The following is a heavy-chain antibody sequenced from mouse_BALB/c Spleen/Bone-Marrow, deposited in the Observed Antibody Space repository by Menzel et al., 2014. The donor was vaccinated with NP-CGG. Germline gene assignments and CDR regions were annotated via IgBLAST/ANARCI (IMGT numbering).Heavy chain of an antibody. D-gene: IGHD2-4*01. Sequence: EVKLQESGPGLVKPSQTVSLTCTVTGISITTGNYRWSWIRQFPGNKLEWIGYIYYSGTITYNPSLTSRTTITRTTSKNQFFLEMNSLTAEDTATYYCARGAMITTGYFDYWGQGTTLTVSS. CDR2: IYYSGTI. J-gene: IGHJ2*01. CDR1: GISITTGNYR. CDR3: ARGAMITTGYFDY. V-gene: IGHV3-5*02.